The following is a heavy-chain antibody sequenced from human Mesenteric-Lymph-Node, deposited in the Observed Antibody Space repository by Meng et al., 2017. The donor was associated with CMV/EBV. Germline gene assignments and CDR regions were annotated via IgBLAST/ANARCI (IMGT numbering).Heavy chain of an antibody. J-gene: IGHJ6*02. CDR3: AHIGLTSCSDINYYSTNCHYYSMDV. Sequence: SGPTLVKPTQTLTLTCTFSGFSLSTSGVGVGWIRQPPGKALEWLALISWNDDKRYSPSLKSRFTITKDTSKNQVVLTMTDMDPVDTATYYCAHIGLTSCSDINYYSTNCHYYSMDVWGQGTTVTVSS. V-gene: IGHV2-5*01. CDR2: ISWNDDK. CDR1: GFSLSTSGVG. D-gene: IGHD3-10*01.